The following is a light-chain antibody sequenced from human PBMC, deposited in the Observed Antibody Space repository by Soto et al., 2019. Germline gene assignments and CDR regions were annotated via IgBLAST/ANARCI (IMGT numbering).Light chain of an antibody. J-gene: IGKJ1*01. CDR2: GAS. CDR3: QQYGSSGT. CDR1: QRVRSN. Sequence: EIVITQSPVTLSVSPGERATLSCRASQRVRSNVAWYQQKPGQAPRLLIYGASNSATGIPDWFGGSCSGTVFTLTISRLEHEDFAVDYYQQYGSSGTFGQGTQVDIK. V-gene: IGKV3-20*01.